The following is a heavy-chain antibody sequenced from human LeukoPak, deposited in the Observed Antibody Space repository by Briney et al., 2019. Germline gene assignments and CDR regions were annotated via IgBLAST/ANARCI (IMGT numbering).Heavy chain of an antibody. Sequence: PGGSLRLPCAASGFTFSSYAMSWVRQAPGKGLEWVSAISGSGGDTYYADSVKGRFTISRDNSKNTLYLQMSSLRAEDTAVYYCAKDLGSVVTPPSLDFWGQGTLVTVSS. D-gene: IGHD4-23*01. CDR3: AKDLGSVVTPPSLDF. J-gene: IGHJ4*02. CDR2: ISGSGGDT. V-gene: IGHV3-23*01. CDR1: GFTFSSYA.